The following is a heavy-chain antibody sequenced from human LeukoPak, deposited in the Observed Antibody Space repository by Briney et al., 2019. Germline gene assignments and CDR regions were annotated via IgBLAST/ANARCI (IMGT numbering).Heavy chain of an antibody. D-gene: IGHD5-12*01. CDR2: ITSDSNTI. CDR3: ARSTEWLADY. J-gene: IGHJ4*02. CDR1: GFNFNVYS. V-gene: IGHV3-48*01. Sequence: GGSLRLSCAASGFNFNVYSMNWVRQAPGKGLEWISYITSDSNTIYYADSVRGRFTISRDNAKKSVYLELSNLRVDDTAMYYCARSTEWLADYWGQGTLVTVSS.